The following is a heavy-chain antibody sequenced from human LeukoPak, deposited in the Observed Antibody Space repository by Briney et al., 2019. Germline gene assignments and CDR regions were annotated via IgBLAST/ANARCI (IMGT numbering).Heavy chain of an antibody. Sequence: GGSLRLSCAASGFTFSSYWMHWVRQAPWKGLVWVSRINSDGSSTSYADSVKGRFTISRDNAKNTLYLQMNSLRAEDTAVYYCARVAGGSSPYYFDYWGRGTLVTVSS. CDR2: INSDGSST. CDR1: GFTFSSYW. CDR3: ARVAGGSSPYYFDY. D-gene: IGHD6-13*01. V-gene: IGHV3-74*01. J-gene: IGHJ4*02.